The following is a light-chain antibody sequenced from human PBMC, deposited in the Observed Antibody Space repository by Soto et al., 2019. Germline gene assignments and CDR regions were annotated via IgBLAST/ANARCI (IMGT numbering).Light chain of an antibody. CDR3: QQYGSSPYT. J-gene: IGKJ2*01. V-gene: IGKV3-20*01. Sequence: EIVLTQSPGTLSLSPGERATLSCRASQSVSSNYLSRFQQKPGQAPRLLIYGASNRATGIPDRFSGSGSGTDFTLTISRLEPEDFAVFYCQQYGSSPYTFGQGTKVEIK. CDR1: QSVSSNY. CDR2: GAS.